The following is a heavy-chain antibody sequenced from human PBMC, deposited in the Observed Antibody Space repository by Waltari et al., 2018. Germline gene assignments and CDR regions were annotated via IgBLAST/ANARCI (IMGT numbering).Heavy chain of an antibody. J-gene: IGHJ6*02. CDR3: ARMRLSYYGMDV. CDR1: GGSISSGSYY. V-gene: IGHV4-61*09. Sequence: QVQLQESGPGLVKPSQTLSLTCTVSGGSISSGSYYWSWTRQPAGKGLEWIGYIYTSGSTNYNPSLKSRVTISVDTSKNQFSLKLSSVTAADTAVYYCARMRLSYYGMDVWGQGTTVTVSS. CDR2: IYTSGST. D-gene: IGHD6-19*01.